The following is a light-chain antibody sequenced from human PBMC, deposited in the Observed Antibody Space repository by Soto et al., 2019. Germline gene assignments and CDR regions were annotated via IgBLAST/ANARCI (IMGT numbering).Light chain of an antibody. V-gene: IGKV3-20*01. CDR2: GAS. Sequence: EIVLTQSPGTLSLSPGERATLSCRASQSVSSSYLAWYQQKPGQALRLLIYGASGRATGIPDRFSGSVSGTDFTLTISRLEPEDFAVYYCQQYGSSPPVTFGQGTRLEIK. J-gene: IGKJ5*01. CDR3: QQYGSSPPVT. CDR1: QSVSSSY.